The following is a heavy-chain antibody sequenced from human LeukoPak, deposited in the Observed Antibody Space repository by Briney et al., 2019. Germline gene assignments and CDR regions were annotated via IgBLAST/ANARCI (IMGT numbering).Heavy chain of an antibody. CDR2: IYPGDSDT. D-gene: IGHD6-19*01. V-gene: IGHV5-51*01. J-gene: IGHJ4*02. CDR3: ARGHRKIKWLVPLAYFDY. Sequence: GESLKISCKGSGYSFTSYWIGWVRQMPGKGLEWMGIIYPGDSDTRYSPSFQGQVTISVDKSISTAYLQWSSLKASDTAMYYCARGHRKIKWLVPLAYFDYWGQGTLVTVSS. CDR1: GYSFTSYW.